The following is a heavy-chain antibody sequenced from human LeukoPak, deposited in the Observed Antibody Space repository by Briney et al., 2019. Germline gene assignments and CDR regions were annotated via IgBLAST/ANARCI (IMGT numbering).Heavy chain of an antibody. D-gene: IGHD6-19*01. CDR2: MNPNSGNT. J-gene: IGHJ6*02. CDR3: ASNSYSSGWYSYYYYGMDV. V-gene: IGHV1-8*01. Sequence: ASVKVSCKASGYTFTSYDINWVLQATGQGLEWMGWMNPNSGNTGYAQKFQGRVTMTRNTSISTAYMELSSLRSEDTAVYYCASNSYSSGWYSYYYYGMDVSGQGTTVPVSS. CDR1: GYTFTSYD.